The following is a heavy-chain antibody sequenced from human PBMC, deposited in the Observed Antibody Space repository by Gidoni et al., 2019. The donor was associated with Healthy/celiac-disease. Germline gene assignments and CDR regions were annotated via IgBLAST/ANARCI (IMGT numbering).Heavy chain of an antibody. CDR1: GLTFSSYA. D-gene: IGHD1-26*01. CDR2: ISYDGSNK. J-gene: IGHJ4*02. V-gene: IGHV3-30-3*01. Sequence: QVQLVESGGGVVQPGRSLRLSCAASGLTFSSYAMHWVRQAPGKGLEWVAVISYDGSNKYYADSVKGRFTISRDNSKNTLYLQMNSLRAEDTAVYYCARAQGYYLFDYWGQGTLVTVSS. CDR3: ARAQGYYLFDY.